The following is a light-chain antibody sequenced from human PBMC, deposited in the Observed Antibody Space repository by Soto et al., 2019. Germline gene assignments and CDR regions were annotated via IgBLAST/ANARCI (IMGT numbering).Light chain of an antibody. J-gene: IGKJ2*01. CDR2: GAS. CDR1: QSVTSRY. Sequence: EIVLTQSPGTLSLSPEERATLFCRPSQSVTSRYLAWYQQKPGQAPRLLIYGASSRATGTPDRFSGSGSGTDFTLTISRLEPEDCAVYYCQHYGSSPYTFGQGTKVEIK. V-gene: IGKV3-20*01. CDR3: QHYGSSPYT.